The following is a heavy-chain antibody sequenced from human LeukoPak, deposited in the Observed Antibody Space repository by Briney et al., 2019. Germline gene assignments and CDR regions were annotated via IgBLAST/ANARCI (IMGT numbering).Heavy chain of an antibody. D-gene: IGHD6-6*01. Sequence: ASVKVSCKASGYTFTSYYMHRVRQAPGQGLEWMGIINPSGGSTSYAQKFQGRVTMTRDMSTSTVYMGLSSLRSEDTAVYYCARKAGGSSSERYYYYMDVWGKGTTVTVSS. CDR3: ARKAGGSSSERYYYYMDV. CDR1: GYTFTSYY. V-gene: IGHV1-46*01. CDR2: INPSGGST. J-gene: IGHJ6*03.